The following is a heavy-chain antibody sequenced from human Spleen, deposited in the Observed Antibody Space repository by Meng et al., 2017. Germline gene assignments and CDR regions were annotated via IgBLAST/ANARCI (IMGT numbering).Heavy chain of an antibody. J-gene: IGHJ4*02. CDR2: INPNSGGT. V-gene: IGHV1-2*06. CDR1: GYIFNSYG. D-gene: IGHD1-26*01. Sequence: QVQLVQSGAEVKKPGASVKVSCKASGYIFNSYGISWVRQAPGQGLEWIGRINPNSGGTNYAQKFQGRVTMTRDTSISTAYMELSRLRSDDTAIYYCASYYLGCYWGQGTLVTVSS. CDR3: ASYYLGCY.